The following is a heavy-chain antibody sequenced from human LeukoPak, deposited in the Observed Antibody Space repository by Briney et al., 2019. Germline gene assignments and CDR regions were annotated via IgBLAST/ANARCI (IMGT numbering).Heavy chain of an antibody. Sequence: GGSLRLSCAASGFTFSSYWMSWVRQAPGKGLEWVASIKQDGNEKYYVDSVKGRFTISRDSAKNSLYLRMNSLRAEDTAIYYCARDLSSTWYRVIPFDAFNIWGQETMVTVSS. J-gene: IGHJ3*02. CDR1: GFTFSSYW. CDR2: IKQDGNEK. V-gene: IGHV3-7*03. D-gene: IGHD6-13*01. CDR3: ARDLSSTWYRVIPFDAFNI.